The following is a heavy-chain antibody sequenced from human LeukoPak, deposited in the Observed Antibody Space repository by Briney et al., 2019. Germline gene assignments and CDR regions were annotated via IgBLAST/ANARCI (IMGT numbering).Heavy chain of an antibody. V-gene: IGHV4-61*02. CDR2: IYTSGST. J-gene: IGHJ3*02. Sequence: SQTLSLTCTVSGGSISSGSYYWSWIRQPAGKGLEWIGRIYTSGSTNYNPSLKSRVTISVDTSKNQFSLKLSSVTAADPAVYYCARVGIAARGDAFDIWGQGTMVAVSS. CDR1: GGSISSGSYY. D-gene: IGHD6-6*01. CDR3: ARVGIAARGDAFDI.